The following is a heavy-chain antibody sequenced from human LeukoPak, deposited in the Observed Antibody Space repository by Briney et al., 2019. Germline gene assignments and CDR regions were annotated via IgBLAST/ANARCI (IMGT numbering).Heavy chain of an antibody. J-gene: IGHJ5*02. Sequence: ASVKVSCKASGYTFTGYYMHWVRQAPGQGLEWMGWINPNSGGPNYAQKFQGRVTMTRDTSISTAYMELSRLRSDDTAVYYCASLNPRNWFDPWGQGTLVTVSS. CDR2: INPNSGGP. CDR1: GYTFTGYY. CDR3: ASLNPRNWFDP. V-gene: IGHV1-2*02.